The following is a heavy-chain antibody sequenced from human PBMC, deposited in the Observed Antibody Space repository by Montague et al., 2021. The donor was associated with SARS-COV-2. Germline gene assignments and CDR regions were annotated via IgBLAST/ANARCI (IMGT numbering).Heavy chain of an antibody. Sequence: SETLSLTCTVSRDSISRRDYFWAWIRQPPGKGLEWIGSIHYIGHTFYNPSLESRVTISVDTSKKQFSLKLNSVTAADTAVYYCAKEVEAPTWVTFDIWGQGTMVTVSS. CDR3: AKEVEAPTWVTFDI. J-gene: IGHJ3*02. V-gene: IGHV4-39*07. CDR2: IHYIGHT. D-gene: IGHD5-18*01. CDR1: RDSISRRDYF.